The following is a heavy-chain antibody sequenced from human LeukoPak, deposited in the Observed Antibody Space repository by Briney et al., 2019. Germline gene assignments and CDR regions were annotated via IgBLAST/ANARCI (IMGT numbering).Heavy chain of an antibody. CDR1: GYTFTSYY. V-gene: IGHV1-46*01. CDR3: ARDLLTDYADY. Sequence: ASVKVSCKASGYTFTSYYMHWVRQAPGQGLEGMGIINPSGGSTSYAQKFQGRVTMTRDTSTSTVYMELSSLRSEDTAVYYCARDLLTDYADYWGQGTLVTVSS. CDR2: INPSGGST. J-gene: IGHJ4*02. D-gene: IGHD4-17*01.